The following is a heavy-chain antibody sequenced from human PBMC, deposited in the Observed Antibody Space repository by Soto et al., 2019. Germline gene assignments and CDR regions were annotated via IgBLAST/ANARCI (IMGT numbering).Heavy chain of an antibody. CDR3: AKCGRLVITRAATRDAFDI. V-gene: IGHV3-23*01. CDR2: ISGSGGST. CDR1: GFTFSSYA. J-gene: IGHJ3*02. D-gene: IGHD3-22*01. Sequence: GGSLRLSCAASGFTFSSYAMSWVRQAPGKGLEWVSAISGSGGSTYYADSVKGRFTISRDNSKNTLYLQMNSLRAEDTAVYYCAKCGRLVITRAATRDAFDIWGQGTMVTVSS.